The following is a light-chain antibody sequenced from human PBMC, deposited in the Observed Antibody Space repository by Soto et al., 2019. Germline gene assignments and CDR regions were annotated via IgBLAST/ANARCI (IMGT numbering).Light chain of an antibody. CDR1: QSVSSN. CDR3: QQRSNWPPWT. V-gene: IGKV3-11*01. Sequence: EIVMTQSPANLSVSPGKRATLSCRASQSVSSNLAWDQQKPGQAQRLLIYDASNRANGIPARFSGTGSRTDLTLTISSLEPEDFAVYYCQQRSNWPPWTFGQGTKVDI. CDR2: DAS. J-gene: IGKJ1*01.